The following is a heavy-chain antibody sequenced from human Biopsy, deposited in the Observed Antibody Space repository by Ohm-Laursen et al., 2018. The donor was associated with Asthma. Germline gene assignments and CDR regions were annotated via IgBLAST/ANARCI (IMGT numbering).Heavy chain of an antibody. D-gene: IGHD6-19*01. CDR2: ISYDGSNK. CDR1: GFTFSSYA. CDR3: AREGIAVAHFDY. J-gene: IGHJ4*02. Sequence: LRLSCAASGFTFSSYAMHWVRQAPGKGLEWVAVISYDGSNKYYADSVKGRFTISRDNSKNTLYLQMNSLRAEDTAVYYCAREGIAVAHFDYWGQGTLVTVSS. V-gene: IGHV3-30-3*01.